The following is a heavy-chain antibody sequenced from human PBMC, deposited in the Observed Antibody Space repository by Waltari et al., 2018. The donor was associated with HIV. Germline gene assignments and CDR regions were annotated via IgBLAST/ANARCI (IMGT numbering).Heavy chain of an antibody. V-gene: IGHV1-2*02. J-gene: IGHJ4*02. Sequence: QVQLVQSGAEVRKPGASVRVSCKASGNTFTYNYIPWVRQAPGQGLEWMGWINPSSGGTKYAQRFQGRVTMTRDTSINTAYMDLSGLTSDDTAVYFCARDRSIVSRHYDNAVSPYFDSWGQGTLVTVSS. D-gene: IGHD3-22*01. CDR3: ARDRSIVSRHYDNAVSPYFDS. CDR2: INPSSGGT. CDR1: GNTFTYNY.